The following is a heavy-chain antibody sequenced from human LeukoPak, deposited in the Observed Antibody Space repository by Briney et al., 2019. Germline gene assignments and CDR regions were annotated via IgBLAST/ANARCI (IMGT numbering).Heavy chain of an antibody. V-gene: IGHV3-21*01. CDR1: GFTFSSYE. D-gene: IGHD3-22*01. CDR3: ARDLDYDSSGIDY. CDR2: ISSSSSYI. Sequence: GGSLRLSCAASGFTFSSYEMNWVRQAPGKGLEWVSSISSSSSYIYYADSVKGRFTISRDNAKNSLYLQMNSLRAEDTAVYYCARDLDYDSSGIDYWGQGTLVTVSS. J-gene: IGHJ4*02.